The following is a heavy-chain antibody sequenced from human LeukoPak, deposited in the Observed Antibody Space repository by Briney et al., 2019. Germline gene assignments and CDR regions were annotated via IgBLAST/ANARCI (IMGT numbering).Heavy chain of an antibody. D-gene: IGHD3-22*01. CDR3: ARGDSSGYYYYDWFDP. J-gene: IGHJ5*02. V-gene: IGHV1-2*06. CDR2: INPNSGGT. Sequence: ASVKVSCKASGYTFTGYYVHWVRQAPGQGLEWMGRINPNSGGTNYAQKFQGRVTMTRDTSISTAYMELSRLRSDDTAVYYCARGDSSGYYYYDWFDPWGQGTLVTVSS. CDR1: GYTFTGYY.